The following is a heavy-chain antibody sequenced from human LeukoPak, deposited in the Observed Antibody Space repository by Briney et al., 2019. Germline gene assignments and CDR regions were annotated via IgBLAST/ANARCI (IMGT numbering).Heavy chain of an antibody. J-gene: IGHJ4*02. CDR2: INHSGST. V-gene: IGHV4-34*01. CDR1: GGSFSGYY. CDR3: TRGPFNCSSTSCYPRGLDY. D-gene: IGHD2-2*01. Sequence: SETLSLTCAVYGGSFSGYYWSWIRQPPGKGLEWIGEINHSGSTNYNPSLKSRVTISVDTSKNQFSLKLSSVTAADTAVYYCTRGPFNCSSTSCYPRGLDYWGQGTLVTVSS.